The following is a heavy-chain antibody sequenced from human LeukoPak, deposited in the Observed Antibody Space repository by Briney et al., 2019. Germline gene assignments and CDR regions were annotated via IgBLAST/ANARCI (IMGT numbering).Heavy chain of an antibody. CDR1: GFTFGTYA. CDR3: AKIPYSSGWVQNWFDP. V-gene: IGHV3-23*01. D-gene: IGHD6-19*01. Sequence: PGESLRLSCAASGFTFGTYAMSWVRQAPGKGLEWISAISGSGGSTYYADSVKGRFTISRDNSKNTLYLQMNSLRAEDTAVYYCAKIPYSSGWVQNWFDPWGQGTLVTVSS. CDR2: ISGSGGST. J-gene: IGHJ5*02.